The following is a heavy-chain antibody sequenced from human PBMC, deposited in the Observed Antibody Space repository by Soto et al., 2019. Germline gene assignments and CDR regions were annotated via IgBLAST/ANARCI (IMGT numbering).Heavy chain of an antibody. CDR1: GGSISSCYYY. D-gene: IGHD2-21*02. J-gene: IGHJ3*02. Sequence: QVQLQESGPGLVKPSQTLSLTCTVSGGSISSCYYYWSWIRPPPGKGLEWSVYIYYSGSTYYNPFLKRRVIIAVATTKNHFSLQLSSVAAADTAVYCCDSGGGGDFGSVDIWGQGTMVTVSS. CDR2: IYYSGST. CDR3: DSGGGGDFGSVDI. V-gene: IGHV4-30-4*01.